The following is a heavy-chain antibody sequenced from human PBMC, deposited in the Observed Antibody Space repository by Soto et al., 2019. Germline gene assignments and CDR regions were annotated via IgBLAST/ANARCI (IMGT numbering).Heavy chain of an antibody. CDR1: GYRFSSQW. D-gene: IGHD1-1*01. Sequence: GESLKISCKGSGYRFSSQWISWVRQMPEKGLEWMGRIDPSDSYTSYSPSFQGHVTISTDNSISTAYLQWSSLKASDTAMYYCARHGKSSVITKTYGMDVWGQGTTVTVSS. J-gene: IGHJ6*02. CDR3: ARHGKSSVITKTYGMDV. CDR2: IDPSDSYT. V-gene: IGHV5-10-1*01.